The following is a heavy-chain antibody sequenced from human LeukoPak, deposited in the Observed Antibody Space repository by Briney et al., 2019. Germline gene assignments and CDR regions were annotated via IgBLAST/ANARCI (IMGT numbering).Heavy chain of an antibody. CDR1: GFISRDYP. Sequence: PGGSLRLSCAASGFISRDYPMSWVRQTPGKGLEWVSSISAGGGGIYYADSVKGRFTVSRDDSKNTLYLQMNSLRVEDTALYYCAKESNRRRFDFDYWGQGTLATVSS. J-gene: IGHJ4*02. CDR2: ISAGGGGI. V-gene: IGHV3-23*01. CDR3: AKESNRRRFDFDY. D-gene: IGHD2/OR15-2a*01.